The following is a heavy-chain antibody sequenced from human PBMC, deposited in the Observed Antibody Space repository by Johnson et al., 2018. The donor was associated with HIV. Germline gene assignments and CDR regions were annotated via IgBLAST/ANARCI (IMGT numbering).Heavy chain of an antibody. CDR1: GFTFSSYA. J-gene: IGHJ3*02. CDR2: ISSSGSTI. V-gene: IGHV3-48*02. Sequence: VQLVESGGGVVQPGRSLRLSCAVSGFTFSSYAMSWVRQAPGKGLEWVSYISSSGSTIYYADSVKGRFTISRDNAKNSLYLQMNSLRDEDTAVYYCARDSTPWGGDSVAYSFDIWGQGRMVTVSS. D-gene: IGHD4-17*01. CDR3: ARDSTPWGGDSVAYSFDI.